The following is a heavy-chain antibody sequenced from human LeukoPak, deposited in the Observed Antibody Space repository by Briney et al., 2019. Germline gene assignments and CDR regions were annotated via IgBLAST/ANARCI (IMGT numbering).Heavy chain of an antibody. CDR1: GDTFGNYA. CDR3: ARDGWMDV. V-gene: IGHV1-69*04. D-gene: IGHD2-15*01. Sequence: SVKVSCKASGDTFGNYAISWVRQARGQGLEWMGRIIPILGTADYAQKFQGRVTISADKSTTTAYMELSSLRFEDTAVYYCARDGWMDVWGQGTRVTVSS. J-gene: IGHJ6*02. CDR2: IIPILGTA.